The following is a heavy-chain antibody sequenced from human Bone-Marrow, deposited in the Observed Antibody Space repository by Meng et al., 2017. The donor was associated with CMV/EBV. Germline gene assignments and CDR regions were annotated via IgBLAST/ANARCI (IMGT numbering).Heavy chain of an antibody. D-gene: IGHD2-2*01. V-gene: IGHV4-34*01. J-gene: IGHJ4*02. Sequence: SETLSLTCAVYGGSFSGYDWTWIRQPPGKGLEWIGSIYYSGSTYYNPSLKSRVTISVDTSKNQFSLKLSSVTAADTAVYYCARQYIVVVPAAIDYWGQGTLVTVSS. CDR2: IYYSGST. CDR3: ARQYIVVVPAAIDY. CDR1: GGSFSGYD.